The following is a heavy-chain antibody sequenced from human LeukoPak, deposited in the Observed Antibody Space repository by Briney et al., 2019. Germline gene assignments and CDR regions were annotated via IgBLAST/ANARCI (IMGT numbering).Heavy chain of an antibody. Sequence: PSETLSLTCTVSGGSISSYYWSWIRQPPVKGLEWIGYIYYSGSTNYNPSLKSRVTMSVDTSKNQFSLKLSSVTAADTAVYYCARERLNVLLWLGENDAFDIWGQGTMVTVSS. CDR3: ARERLNVLLWLGENDAFDI. D-gene: IGHD3-10*01. J-gene: IGHJ3*02. CDR2: IYYSGST. CDR1: GGSISSYY. V-gene: IGHV4-59*12.